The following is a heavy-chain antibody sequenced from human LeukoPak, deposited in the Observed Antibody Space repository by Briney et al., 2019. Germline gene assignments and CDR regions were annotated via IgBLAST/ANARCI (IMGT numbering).Heavy chain of an antibody. V-gene: IGHV5-51*01. Sequence: GESLKISCQASGYTFTAYWIGWVRQMPGKGLEWMGVIYPGDSDTRYSPSFQGQVTISADKSISTAYLQWSSLKASDTAMYYCARQGVTYYYGSGSYQADYWGQGTLVTVSS. CDR1: GYTFTAYW. D-gene: IGHD3-10*01. CDR3: ARQGVTYYYGSGSYQADY. J-gene: IGHJ4*02. CDR2: IYPGDSDT.